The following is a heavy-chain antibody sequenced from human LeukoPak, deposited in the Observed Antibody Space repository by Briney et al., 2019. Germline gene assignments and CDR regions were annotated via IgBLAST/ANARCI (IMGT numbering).Heavy chain of an antibody. CDR1: GFTSSNYA. CDR3: AKGLSDPNLVLDS. CDR2: FTASGGRT. V-gene: IGHV3-23*01. D-gene: IGHD2-8*02. Sequence: GGSLRLSCGASGFTSSNYAMTWVRQAPGKGLEWVSSFTASGGRTYYADSVKGRFTISRDNSKNTLYLQLNSLSAADTALYFCAKGLSDPNLVLDSWGQGTLVTVSS. J-gene: IGHJ4*02.